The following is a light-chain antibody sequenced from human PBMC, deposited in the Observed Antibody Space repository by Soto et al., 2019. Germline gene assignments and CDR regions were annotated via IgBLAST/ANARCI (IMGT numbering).Light chain of an antibody. CDR1: QSFRGL. J-gene: IGKJ5*01. Sequence: VFTQSPVTLXXXXXXIXXXSFRASQSFRGLLAWYQQKPGQAPRLLIYDAYNRATGIPPRFSGSGSGTDFTLTISSLEPEDSAVYYCQQRHMWPITFGQGTRLEI. CDR3: QQRHMWPIT. CDR2: DAY. V-gene: IGKV3-11*01.